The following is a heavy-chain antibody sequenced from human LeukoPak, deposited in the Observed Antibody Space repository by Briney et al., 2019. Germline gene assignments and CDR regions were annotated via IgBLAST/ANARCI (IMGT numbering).Heavy chain of an antibody. V-gene: IGHV4-61*02. Sequence: SQTLSLTCTVSGGSISSGSYYWSWIRQPAGKGLEWIGRIYTSGSTNYNPSLKSRVTISVDTSKNQLSLKLSSVTAADTAVYYCARAPAIVVVPAANYYYYGMDVWGQGTTVTVSS. CDR1: GGSISSGSYY. CDR3: ARAPAIVVVPAANYYYYGMDV. J-gene: IGHJ6*02. CDR2: IYTSGST. D-gene: IGHD2-2*01.